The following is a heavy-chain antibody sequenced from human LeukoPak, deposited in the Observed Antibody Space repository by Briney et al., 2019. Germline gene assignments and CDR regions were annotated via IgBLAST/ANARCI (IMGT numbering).Heavy chain of an antibody. CDR1: GYTFTSYD. V-gene: IGHV1-8*01. CDR2: MNPNSGNT. Sequence: ASVKVSCKASGYTFTSYDINWVRQATGQGLEWMGWMNPNSGNTGYAQKFQGRVTMTRNTSISTAYMELSSLRSEDTAVYYCARENGDCSGGSCYAPDYWGQGTLVTVSS. CDR3: ARENGDCSGGSCYAPDY. J-gene: IGHJ4*02. D-gene: IGHD2-15*01.